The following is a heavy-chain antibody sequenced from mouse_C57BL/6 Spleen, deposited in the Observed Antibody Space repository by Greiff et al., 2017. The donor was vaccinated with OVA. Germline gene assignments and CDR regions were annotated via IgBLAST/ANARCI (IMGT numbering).Heavy chain of an antibody. CDR1: GFTFSDYG. J-gene: IGHJ3*01. CDR2: ISSGSSTI. V-gene: IGHV5-17*01. D-gene: IGHD2-4*01. Sequence: EVMLVESGGGLVKPGGSLKLSCAASGFTFSDYGMHWVRQAPEKGLEWVAYISSGSSTIYYADTVKGRFTISRDNAKNTLFLQMTSLRSEDTAMYYCARPFYYDYDGGFAYWGQGTLVTVSA. CDR3: ARPFYYDYDGGFAY.